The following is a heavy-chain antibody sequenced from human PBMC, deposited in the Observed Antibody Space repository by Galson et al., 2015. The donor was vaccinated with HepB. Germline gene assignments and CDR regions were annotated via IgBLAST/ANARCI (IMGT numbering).Heavy chain of an antibody. V-gene: IGHV3-48*02. J-gene: IGHJ4*02. CDR3: ARESGTYYFDY. CDR1: EFTFSSYS. D-gene: IGHD1-26*01. Sequence: SLRLSCAASEFTFSSYSMNWVRQAPGKGLEWVSYISSSSSTIYYADSVKGRFTISRDNAKNSLDQQMNSLRDEDTAVYFCARESGTYYFDYWGQGTLVTVSS. CDR2: ISSSSSTI.